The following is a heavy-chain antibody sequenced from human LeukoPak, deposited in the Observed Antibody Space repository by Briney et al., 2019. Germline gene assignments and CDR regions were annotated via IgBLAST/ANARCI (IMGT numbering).Heavy chain of an antibody. CDR3: ARGPIGPYDY. CDR1: GFTFSSYS. J-gene: IGHJ4*02. CDR2: ISSSSSTI. Sequence: GGSLRLSCTVSGFTFSSYSMNWVRQAPGKGLEWVSYISSSSSTIYYADSVKGRFTISRDNAKNSLYLQMNSLRAEDTAVYYCARGPIGPYDYWGQGTLVTVSS. V-gene: IGHV3-48*01.